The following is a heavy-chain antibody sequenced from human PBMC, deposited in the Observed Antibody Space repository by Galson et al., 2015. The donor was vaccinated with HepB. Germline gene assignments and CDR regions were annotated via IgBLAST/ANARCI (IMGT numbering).Heavy chain of an antibody. CDR1: GFTFSSYA. D-gene: IGHD3-9*01. Sequence: SLRLSCAASGFTFSSYAMSWVRQAPGKGLEWVSAISGSGGSTYYADSVKGRFTISGDNSKNTLYLQMNSLRAEDTAVYYCAKDLVISGYYDILTGKIIDYWGQGTLVTVSS. V-gene: IGHV3-23*01. J-gene: IGHJ4*02. CDR2: ISGSGGST. CDR3: AKDLVISGYYDILTGKIIDY.